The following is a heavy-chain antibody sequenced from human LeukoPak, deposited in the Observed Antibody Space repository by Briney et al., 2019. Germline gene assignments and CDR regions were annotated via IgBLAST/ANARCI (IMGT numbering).Heavy chain of an antibody. CDR2: IYHSGST. V-gene: IGHV4-61*08. J-gene: IGHJ4*02. CDR3: GRGKYYFDY. D-gene: IGHD3-16*01. Sequence: PSETLSLTCTVSGGSISSGGYYWSWIRQPPGKGLEWIGYIYHSGSTNYNPSLKSRVTISVDTSKNQFSLKLSSVTAADTAVYYCGRGKYYFDYWGQGTLVTVSS. CDR1: GGSISSGGYY.